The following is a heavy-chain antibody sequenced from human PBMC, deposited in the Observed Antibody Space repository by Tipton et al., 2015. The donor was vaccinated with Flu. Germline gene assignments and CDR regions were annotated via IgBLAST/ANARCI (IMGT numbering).Heavy chain of an antibody. V-gene: IGHV3-53*01. CDR1: GFTVSSNY. Sequence: SLRLSCAASGFTVSSNYMTWVRQAPGQGLEWVSVIYIGGSIYYADSVKGRFTISRDKSKNTVYLQMNSLRAEDTAVYYCARGREARGGHYGMDVWGQGTTVT. CDR3: ARGREARGGHYGMDV. CDR2: IYIGGSI. D-gene: IGHD3-10*01. J-gene: IGHJ6*02.